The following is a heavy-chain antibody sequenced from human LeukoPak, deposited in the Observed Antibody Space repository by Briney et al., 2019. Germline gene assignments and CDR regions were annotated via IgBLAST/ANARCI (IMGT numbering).Heavy chain of an antibody. Sequence: GGSLRLSCAASGFIFRNYGMHWVRQAPGKGLEWVAIIWYDGSKKFYADSVRGRFSISRDNSKNTLYLQMNSLRAEDTAVYYCAKDREFSSSGFFDYWGQGTLVTVSS. J-gene: IGHJ4*02. V-gene: IGHV3-33*06. D-gene: IGHD6-19*01. CDR3: AKDREFSSSGFFDY. CDR1: GFIFRNYG. CDR2: IWYDGSKK.